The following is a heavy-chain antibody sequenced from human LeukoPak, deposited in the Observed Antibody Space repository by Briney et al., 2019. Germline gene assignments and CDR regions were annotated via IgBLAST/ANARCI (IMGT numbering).Heavy chain of an antibody. CDR1: GFTFSSYG. Sequence: GGPLRLSCAASGFTFSSYGMHWVRQAPGKGLEWVAVIWYDGSNKYYADSVKGRFTISRDNSKNTLYLQMNSLRAEDTAVYYCARENILTGYYNFDYWGQGTLVTVSS. D-gene: IGHD3-9*01. CDR3: ARENILTGYYNFDY. J-gene: IGHJ4*02. CDR2: IWYDGSNK. V-gene: IGHV3-33*01.